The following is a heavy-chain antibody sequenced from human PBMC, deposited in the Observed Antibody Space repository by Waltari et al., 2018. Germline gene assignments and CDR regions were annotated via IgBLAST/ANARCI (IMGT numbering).Heavy chain of an antibody. D-gene: IGHD6-13*01. CDR1: GFTFSTYA. V-gene: IGHV3-23*01. Sequence: EVQLLESGGGLVQPGGSLRLSCAASGFTFSTYAMSWVRQVPGKGLAWFSAINAGGSITDYGDSVKGRFTISRDDSKNTRYVQMNSLRAEDTAVYYCAKKSIIAAGNYYFDFWGQGTLVTVSS. CDR2: INAGGSIT. CDR3: AKKSIIAAGNYYFDF. J-gene: IGHJ4*02.